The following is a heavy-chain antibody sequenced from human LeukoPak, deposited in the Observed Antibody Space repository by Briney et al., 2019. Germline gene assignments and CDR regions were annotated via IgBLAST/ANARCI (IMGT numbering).Heavy chain of an antibody. CDR1: GYTFTSYA. CDR3: ARVSGDYATDYWYFDL. Sequence: SVKVSCKASGYTFTSYAISWVRQAPGQGLEWMGGIIPIFGTANYAQKFQGRVTITADKSTSTAYMELSSLRSEDTAVYYCARVSGDYATDYWYFDLWGRGTLVTVSS. CDR2: IIPIFGTA. V-gene: IGHV1-69*06. J-gene: IGHJ2*01. D-gene: IGHD4-17*01.